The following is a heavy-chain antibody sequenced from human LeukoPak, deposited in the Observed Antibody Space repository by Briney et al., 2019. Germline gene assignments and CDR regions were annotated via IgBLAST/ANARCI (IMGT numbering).Heavy chain of an antibody. J-gene: IGHJ4*02. CDR1: GFTFSSYA. CDR2: ISGSGGST. D-gene: IGHD5-18*01. CDR3: AKVADPIQLWAYFDY. Sequence: GGSLRLSCAASGFTFSSYAMSWVRQAPGKGLEWVSAISGSGGSTYYADSVKGRFTISRDNSKNTLYLQMNSLRAEGTAVYYCAKVADPIQLWAYFDYWGQGTLVTVSS. V-gene: IGHV3-23*01.